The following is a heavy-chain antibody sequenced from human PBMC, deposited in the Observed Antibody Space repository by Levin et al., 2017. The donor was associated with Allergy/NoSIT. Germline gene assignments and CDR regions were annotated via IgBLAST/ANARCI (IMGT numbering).Heavy chain of an antibody. Sequence: GGSLRLSCAASGFTFSSYAMHWVRQAPGKGLEWVAVISYDGSNKYYADSVKGRFTISRDNSKNTLYLQMNSLRAEDTAVYYCASSSGWYQDAFDIWGQGTMVTVSS. CDR1: GFTFSSYA. CDR3: ASSSGWYQDAFDI. D-gene: IGHD6-19*01. V-gene: IGHV3-30-3*01. J-gene: IGHJ3*02. CDR2: ISYDGSNK.